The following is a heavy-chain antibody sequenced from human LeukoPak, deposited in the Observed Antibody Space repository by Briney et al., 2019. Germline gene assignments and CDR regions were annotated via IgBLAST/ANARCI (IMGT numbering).Heavy chain of an antibody. CDR1: GFTFSSYS. CDR2: ISSSISVI. CDR3: ARDQYSGHWYYTLDI. Sequence: GGSLRLSCAASGFTFSSYSMNWVRQAPGKGLEWVSYISSSISVIYYADSVKGRFTISRDNAKNSLYLQMNSLRDEDTAVYYCARDQYSGHWYYTLDIWGQGTMVTVSS. J-gene: IGHJ3*02. D-gene: IGHD6-19*01. V-gene: IGHV3-48*02.